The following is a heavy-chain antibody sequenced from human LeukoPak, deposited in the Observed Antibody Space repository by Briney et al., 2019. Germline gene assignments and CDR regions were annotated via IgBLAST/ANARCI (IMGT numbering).Heavy chain of an antibody. J-gene: IGHJ4*02. V-gene: IGHV4-61*02. CDR2: IYTSGST. CDR3: ARSEDYDILTGYSH. Sequence: PSETLSLTCTVSGGSISSGSYYWSWIRQPAGKGLEWIGRIYTSGSTNYNPSLKSRVTISVDTSKNQFSLKLSSVTAADTAVYYCARSEDYDILTGYSHWGQGTLVTVSS. D-gene: IGHD3-9*01. CDR1: GGSISSGSYY.